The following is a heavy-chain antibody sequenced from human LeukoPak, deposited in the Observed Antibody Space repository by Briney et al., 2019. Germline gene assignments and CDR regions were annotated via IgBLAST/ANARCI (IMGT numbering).Heavy chain of an antibody. D-gene: IGHD2-8*02. J-gene: IGHJ4*02. CDR2: IYSGGST. CDR1: GFTVSSDY. Sequence: GGSLRLSCAASGFTVSSDYMSWVRQAPGKGLEWVSVIYSGGSTYYADSVKDRFSISRDNPKNTLYLQVNSLRADDTAVYYCATTYWPTLGGYFGYWGQGTLVTVSS. V-gene: IGHV3-66*01. CDR3: ATTYWPTLGGYFGY.